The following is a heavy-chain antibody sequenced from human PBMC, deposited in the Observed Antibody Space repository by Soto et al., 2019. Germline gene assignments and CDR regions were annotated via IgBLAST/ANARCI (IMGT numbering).Heavy chain of an antibody. V-gene: IGHV3-23*01. CDR1: EFSFDDSA. CDR3: AKPSVWYTYFDS. J-gene: IGHJ4*02. Sequence: PGGSLRLSCAASEFSFDDSAMSWVRQAPGKGLEWVSSITYTGVSTYYADSVKGRFTISRDNSRDTLFLQMNSLRAEDTAIYYCAKPSVWYTYFDSWGQGTLVTVS. D-gene: IGHD2-2*02. CDR2: ITYTGVST.